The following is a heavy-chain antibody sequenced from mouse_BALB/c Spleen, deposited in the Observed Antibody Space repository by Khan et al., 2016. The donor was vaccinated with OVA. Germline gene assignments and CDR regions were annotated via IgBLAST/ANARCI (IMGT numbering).Heavy chain of an antibody. CDR1: GFTFTSYG. CDR2: ISSDSNTI. V-gene: IGHV5-17*02. CDR3: ATSYFYGYYFDY. J-gene: IGHJ2*01. Sequence: VQLKESGGGLVQSGGSRKLSCAASGFTFTSYGMHWIRQAPEKGLEWVAYISSDSNTIYYADTVKGRLTISRDNPKNTLFLQMTSLRSGDTAMYFCATSYFYGYYFDYWGQGTTLTVSS. D-gene: IGHD1-1*01.